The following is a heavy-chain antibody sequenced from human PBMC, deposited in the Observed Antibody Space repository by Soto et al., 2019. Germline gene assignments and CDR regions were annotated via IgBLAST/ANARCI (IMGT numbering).Heavy chain of an antibody. CDR3: ARDGPGYDSGPFDY. CDR2: MSHSGSP. D-gene: IGHD6-19*01. CDR1: GGSISNAEYY. Sequence: QVQLQESGPGLVKPSQTLSLTCTVSGGSISNAEYYWSWIRQPPGKGLEWIGYMSHSGSPDYNPSLRSRFTISEDTSKNQFSRKVGSVTVADTAVYYCARDGPGYDSGPFDYWGQGILVTVSS. V-gene: IGHV4-30-4*01. J-gene: IGHJ4*02.